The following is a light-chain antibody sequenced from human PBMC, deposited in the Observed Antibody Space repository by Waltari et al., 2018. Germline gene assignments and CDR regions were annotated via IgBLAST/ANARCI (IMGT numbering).Light chain of an antibody. CDR3: QHYHNWPPIT. CDR1: QSISTN. Sequence: EIVMTQSPATLSVSPGERATLSCRASQSISTNLAWYPQKPGQAPRLLIYGASTRATCFPARFSGSGFGTEFTLTISSLRSEDFAVYYCQHYHNWPPITFGQGTRLEIK. J-gene: IGKJ5*01. CDR2: GAS. V-gene: IGKV3-15*01.